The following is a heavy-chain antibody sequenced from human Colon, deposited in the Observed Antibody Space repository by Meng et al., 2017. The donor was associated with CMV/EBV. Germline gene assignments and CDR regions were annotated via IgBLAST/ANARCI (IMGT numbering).Heavy chain of an antibody. V-gene: IGHV3-20*04. CDR2: ITWNGVNT. CDR3: ARDVGSGTYKPHYYYGMDL. CDR1: GFNFDDYG. J-gene: IGHJ6*02. Sequence: GESLKISCAASGFNFDDYGMNWVRQVPGKGLEWVSGITWNGVNTGYADSVKGRFTISRDNAKHSLFLQMNSLRVEDTGLYYCARDVGSGTYKPHYYYGMDLWGQGTTVTVSS. D-gene: IGHD3-10*01.